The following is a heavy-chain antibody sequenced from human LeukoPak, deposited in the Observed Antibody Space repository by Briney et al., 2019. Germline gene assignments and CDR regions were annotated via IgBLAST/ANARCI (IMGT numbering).Heavy chain of an antibody. Sequence: GGSLRLSCAASGFTFSTYAMSWVRQAPGKGLEWVSSISGSGGSTYYADSVKGRFTISRDNAKNSLYLRMNSLRVEDTAFYYCAKDNRRHYTSGPNPDSLHWGQGALVTVSS. CDR1: GFTFSTYA. CDR2: ISGSGGST. CDR3: AKDNRRHYTSGPNPDSLH. D-gene: IGHD6-19*01. J-gene: IGHJ4*02. V-gene: IGHV3-23*01.